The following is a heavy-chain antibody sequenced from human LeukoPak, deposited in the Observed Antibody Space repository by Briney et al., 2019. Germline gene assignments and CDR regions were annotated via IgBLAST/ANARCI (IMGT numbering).Heavy chain of an antibody. J-gene: IGHJ4*02. CDR2: ISAYNGNT. Sequence: ASVKVSCKASSYTFTSYGISWVRQAPGQGLEWMGWISAYNGNTNYAQKLQGRVTMTTDTSTSTAYMELRSLRSDDTAVYYCARDTYDSSGYYLVRGDYWGQGTLVTVSS. D-gene: IGHD3-22*01. CDR1: SYTFTSYG. V-gene: IGHV1-18*01. CDR3: ARDTYDSSGYYLVRGDY.